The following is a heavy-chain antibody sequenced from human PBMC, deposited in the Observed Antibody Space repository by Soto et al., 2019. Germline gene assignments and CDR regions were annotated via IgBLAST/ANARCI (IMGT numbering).Heavy chain of an antibody. CDR1: GFTFSSYE. CDR2: ISSSGSTI. J-gene: IGHJ6*02. D-gene: IGHD3-3*01. V-gene: IGHV3-48*03. Sequence: EVQLVESGGGLVQPGGSLRLSCAASGFTFSSYEMNWVRQAPGKGLEWVSYISSSGSTIYYADSVKGRFTISRDNAKNSLYLQMNSLRAEDTAVYYCARDDFFRDGMDVWGQGTTVTVSS. CDR3: ARDDFFRDGMDV.